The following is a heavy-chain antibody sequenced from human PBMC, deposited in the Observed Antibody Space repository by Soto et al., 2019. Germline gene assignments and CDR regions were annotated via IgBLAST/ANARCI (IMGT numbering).Heavy chain of an antibody. D-gene: IGHD2-8*01. CDR3: TRGGHCMDGVCSALDY. CDR1: GGSISTYY. CDR2: IYYGGSA. J-gene: IGHJ4*02. V-gene: IGHV4-59*08. Sequence: QVQLQESGPGLVKPSETLSLTCTVSGGSISTYYWSWIRQPPGKGLEWIGYIYYGGSANYNPSRRCRVTISLARPTKQFSLRLNSVTAADTAVYYCTRGGHCMDGVCSALDYWGQGTLVTVSS.